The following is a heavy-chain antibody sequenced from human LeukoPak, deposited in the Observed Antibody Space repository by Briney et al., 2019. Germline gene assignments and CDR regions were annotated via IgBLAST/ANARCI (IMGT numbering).Heavy chain of an antibody. V-gene: IGHV3-11*01. CDR3: AKEGVVAAFFDH. CDR2: ISSSGSTI. Sequence: GGSLRLSCAASGFTFSDYYMSWIRQAPGKGLEWVSYISSSGSTIYYADSVKGRFTISRDNSKNTLFLQMSSLRAEDTALYYCAKEGVVAAFFDHWGQGTLVSVSS. CDR1: GFTFSDYY. D-gene: IGHD2-15*01. J-gene: IGHJ4*02.